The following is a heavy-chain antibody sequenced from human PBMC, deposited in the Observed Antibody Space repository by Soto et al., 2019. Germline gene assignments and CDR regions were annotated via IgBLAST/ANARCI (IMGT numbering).Heavy chain of an antibody. CDR1: GFTFRDST. Sequence: EVQLLESGGGLVQAGGSLRLSCIGTGFTFRDSTMNWVRQAPGKGLVGVSGIYGRGGASFDADSVKGRSAISRDNSKNTVFLQMRSLRAEDTAEYYCAKDRLLDGVGDFDYLGQGTRGTVS. V-gene: IGHV3-23*01. CDR3: AKDRLLDGVGDFDY. D-gene: IGHD3-10*01. CDR2: IYGRGGAS. J-gene: IGHJ4*02.